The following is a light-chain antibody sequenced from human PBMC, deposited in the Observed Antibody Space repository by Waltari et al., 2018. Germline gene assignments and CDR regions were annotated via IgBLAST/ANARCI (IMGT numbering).Light chain of an antibody. CDR3: SSFESSRTWV. CDR1: SADIGRYNL. Sequence: QSALTQPASVSGSPGQSITISCSGTSADIGRYNLVAWYQQLPGNAPKLVIYEVTERTSELSNRFSGSKSGNTASLTISGLQAEDEADYYCSSFESSRTWVFGGGTKLTVL. V-gene: IGLV2-23*02. J-gene: IGLJ3*02. CDR2: EVT.